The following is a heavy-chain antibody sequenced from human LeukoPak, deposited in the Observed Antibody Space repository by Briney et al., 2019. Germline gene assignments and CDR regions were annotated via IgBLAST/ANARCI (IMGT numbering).Heavy chain of an antibody. J-gene: IGHJ4*02. D-gene: IGHD3-9*01. CDR3: AINYNLLTDALDY. CDR2: IYTGGST. Sequence: PGRSLRLSCAASGFTVSSNYMSWVRQAPGKGLEWVSVIYTGGSTYYADSVKGRFTISRDNSKDTLYLQMNSLRAEDTAVYYCAINYNLLTDALDYWGQGTLVTVSS. V-gene: IGHV3-53*01. CDR1: GFTVSSNY.